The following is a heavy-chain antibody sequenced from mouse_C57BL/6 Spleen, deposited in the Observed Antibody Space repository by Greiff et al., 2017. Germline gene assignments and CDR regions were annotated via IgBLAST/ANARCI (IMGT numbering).Heavy chain of an antibody. CDR2: IWGGGST. CDR3: AKNGDYDYDWSFCD. J-gene: IGHJ3*01. CDR1: GFSLTSYG. D-gene: IGHD2-4*01. V-gene: IGHV2-5*01. Sequence: QVQLQQSGPGLVQPSQSLSITCTVSGFSLTSYGVHWVRQSPGKGLEWLGVIWGGGSTDYNEAFMSRLSITKDNSKSQVFFKMNSMQAYDTAICYCAKNGDYDYDWSFCDWGQGALVTFSA.